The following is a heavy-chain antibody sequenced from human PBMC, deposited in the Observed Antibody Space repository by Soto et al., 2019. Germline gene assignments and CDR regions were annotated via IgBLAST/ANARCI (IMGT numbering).Heavy chain of an antibody. Sequence: ESLRLSCVASSFSLATYPISCVRQLPERGLEWISYSSPRGDTIYYADTVEGRFTISRDNAMNSLSLHMSSLRDEDSALYYCAKGPHTNVGWPDDFESWGQEAPVTVSS. V-gene: IGHV3-48*02. D-gene: IGHD3-3*01. CDR3: AKGPHTNVGWPDDFES. CDR1: SFSLATYP. J-gene: IGHJ4*02. CDR2: SSPRGDTI.